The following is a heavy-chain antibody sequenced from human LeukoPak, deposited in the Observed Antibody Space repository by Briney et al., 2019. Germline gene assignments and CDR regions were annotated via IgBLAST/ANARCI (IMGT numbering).Heavy chain of an antibody. J-gene: IGHJ4*02. D-gene: IGHD5-18*01. CDR3: VRDRTILEGYSYGVLGSWYDY. CDR1: GFTFSSYA. V-gene: IGHV3-30-3*01. CDR2: ISYDGSNK. Sequence: GRSLRLSCAASGFTFSSYAMHWVRQAPGKGLEWVAVISYDGSNKYYADSVKGRFTISRDNSKNTLYLQMNSLRAEDTAVYYCVRDRTILEGYSYGVLGSWYDYWGQGTLVTVSS.